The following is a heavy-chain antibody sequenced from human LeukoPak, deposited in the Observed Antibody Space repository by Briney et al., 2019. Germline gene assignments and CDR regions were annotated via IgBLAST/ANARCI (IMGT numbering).Heavy chain of an antibody. J-gene: IGHJ1*01. CDR2: LSSGSDSI. D-gene: IGHD6-13*01. V-gene: IGHV3-48*04. CDR3: AKDRAGQQLVEMPPADFQH. Sequence: SGGSLRLSCAASGFTFNTYTMNWVRQAPGKGLEWISYLSSGSDSIFSADSVKGRFTISRDNAKNTLYLQMNSLRAEDTAAYYCAKDRAGQQLVEMPPADFQHWGQGTLVTVSS. CDR1: GFTFNTYT.